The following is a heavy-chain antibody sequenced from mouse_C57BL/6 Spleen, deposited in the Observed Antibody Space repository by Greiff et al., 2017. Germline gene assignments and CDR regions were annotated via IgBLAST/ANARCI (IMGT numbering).Heavy chain of an antibody. CDR1: GFNIKADY. D-gene: IGHD2-10*01. CDR3: TKAYSPFAY. Sequence: EVQLQESGAELVRPGASVKLSCTASGFNIKADYMHWVTQRPEQGLEWIGWIDPENGDTAYASKFQGKATITADTSSTTAYLQLSSLSSEDTAVYCCTKAYSPFAYWGQGTLVTVSA. V-gene: IGHV14-4*01. J-gene: IGHJ3*01. CDR2: IDPENGDT.